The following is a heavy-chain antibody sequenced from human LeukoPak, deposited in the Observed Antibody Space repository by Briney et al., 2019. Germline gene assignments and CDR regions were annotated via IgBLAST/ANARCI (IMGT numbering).Heavy chain of an antibody. CDR2: IDWDDDK. D-gene: IGHD6-19*01. Sequence: SGPALVKPTQTLTLTCTFSGFSLSTSGVCVSWIRQPPRKALEWLSRIDWDDDKYYITSLKTRLTISKDTSKNQVVLTMTNMDPVDTATYYCARTIDPGIAVAGTSCGMDVWGQGTTVTVSS. CDR1: GFSLSTSGVC. CDR3: ARTIDPGIAVAGTSCGMDV. V-gene: IGHV2-70*11. J-gene: IGHJ6*02.